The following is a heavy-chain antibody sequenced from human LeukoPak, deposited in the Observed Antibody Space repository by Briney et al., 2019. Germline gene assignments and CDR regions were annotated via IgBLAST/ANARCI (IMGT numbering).Heavy chain of an antibody. J-gene: IGHJ4*02. CDR2: IYYSGST. Sequence: VTPSETLSLTCPVSGGSISSYYWSWIRPPPGKGLEWIGYIYYSGSTNYNPSLKSRVTISVDTSKNQFSLKLSSVTAADTAVYYCARSPGALLWFGELFRGFDYWGQGTLVTVSS. CDR1: GGSISSYY. CDR3: ARSPGALLWFGELFRGFDY. D-gene: IGHD3-10*01. V-gene: IGHV4-59*01.